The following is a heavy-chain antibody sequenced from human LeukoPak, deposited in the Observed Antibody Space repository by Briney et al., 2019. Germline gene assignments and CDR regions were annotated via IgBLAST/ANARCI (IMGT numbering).Heavy chain of an antibody. J-gene: IGHJ6*02. V-gene: IGHV3-30-3*01. D-gene: IGHD4-17*01. CDR1: GFTFSSYA. CDR3: AREGTFTTVTTAGYYYYYGMDV. Sequence: GGSLRLSCAASGFTFSSYAMHWVRQAPGKGLEWVAVISYDGSNKYYADSVKGRFTISRDNSKNTLYLQKNSLRAEDTAVYYCAREGTFTTVTTAGYYYYYGMDVWGQGTTVTVSS. CDR2: ISYDGSNK.